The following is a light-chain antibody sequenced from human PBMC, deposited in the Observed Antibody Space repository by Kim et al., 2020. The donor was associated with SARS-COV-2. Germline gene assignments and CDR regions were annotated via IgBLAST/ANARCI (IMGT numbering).Light chain of an antibody. Sequence: GKTLTLSGPPMLGSLASNYVQWYPPRPGSAPTTVIYENKHRPSGVPTRFSGSIDSSSNSASLSVSGLNTEDEADYYCQSYDRDNHVFGGGTQLTVL. V-gene: IGLV6-57*03. CDR1: LGSLASNY. J-gene: IGLJ3*02. CDR3: QSYDRDNHV. CDR2: ENK.